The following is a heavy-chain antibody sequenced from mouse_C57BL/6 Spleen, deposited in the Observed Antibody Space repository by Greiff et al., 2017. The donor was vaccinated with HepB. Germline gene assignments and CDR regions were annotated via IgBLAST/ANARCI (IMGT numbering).Heavy chain of an antibody. CDR3: AREGDYGTPSFGY. V-gene: IGHV5-4*01. CDR1: GFTFSSYA. J-gene: IGHJ3*01. D-gene: IGHD1-1*01. CDR2: ISDGGSYT. Sequence: EVKLVESGGGLVQPGGSLKLTCAASGFTFSSYAMSWVRQTPKKRLEWVATISDGGSYTYYPDNVKGRFTISRDNAKNNLYLQMSHLKSEDTAMYYCAREGDYGTPSFGYWGEGTLVTVSA.